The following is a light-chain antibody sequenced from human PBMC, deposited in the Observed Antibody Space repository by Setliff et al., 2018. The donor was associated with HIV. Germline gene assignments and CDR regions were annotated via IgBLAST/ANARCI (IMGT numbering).Light chain of an antibody. V-gene: IGLV2-14*03. J-gene: IGLJ1*01. CDR2: DVT. Sequence: QSVLTQPASVSGSPGQSITISCTGTSSDVGNYNYVSWYQQHPGLAPKLMIYDVTNRPSGVSNRFSGSKSGNTASLTISGLQAEDEADYYCSSFTTTTTYGFGTGTKVTVL. CDR1: SSDVGNYNY. CDR3: SSFTTTTTYG.